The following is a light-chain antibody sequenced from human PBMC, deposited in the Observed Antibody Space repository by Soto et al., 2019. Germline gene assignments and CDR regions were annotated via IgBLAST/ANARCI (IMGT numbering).Light chain of an antibody. CDR2: DAS. Sequence: EIVLTQSPATLSLSPGERATLSCRASQSVGSYLAWYQQKPGQAPRLLIYDASNRATGIPARFSGSGSGTDFTLTISSLEPEDFAVYYCQQRSNWPRTWTFGQGTKVEIK. J-gene: IGKJ1*01. CDR1: QSVGSY. CDR3: QQRSNWPRTWT. V-gene: IGKV3-11*01.